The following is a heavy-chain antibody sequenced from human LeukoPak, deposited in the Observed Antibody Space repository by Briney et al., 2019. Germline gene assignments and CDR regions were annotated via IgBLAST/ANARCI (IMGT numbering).Heavy chain of an antibody. CDR2: ISGSGGST. Sequence: GGSLRLSCAASGFTFSSYAMSWVRQAPGKGLEWVSAISGSGGSTYYADSVKGRFSISRDNSKNTLFLQMNSLRVDDTAVYYCARDPNWGSGYWGQGTLVTVSS. CDR1: GFTFSSYA. V-gene: IGHV3-23*01. CDR3: ARDPNWGSGY. J-gene: IGHJ4*02. D-gene: IGHD7-27*01.